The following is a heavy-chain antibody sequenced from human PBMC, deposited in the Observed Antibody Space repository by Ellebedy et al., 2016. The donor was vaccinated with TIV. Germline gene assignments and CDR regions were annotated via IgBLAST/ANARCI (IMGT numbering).Heavy chain of an antibody. D-gene: IGHD3/OR15-3a*01. CDR3: ARGGHDFGYWFDP. CDR1: GGSIISNY. V-gene: IGHV4-59*01. CDR2: INYSGST. Sequence: MPSETLSLTCTVSGGSIISNYWSWIRQPPEKGLEWIGYINYSGSTNYNPSLKSRVTISVDTAKKQFSLKLSSVTAADTAVYYCARGGHDFGYWFDPWGQGTLVTVSS. J-gene: IGHJ5*02.